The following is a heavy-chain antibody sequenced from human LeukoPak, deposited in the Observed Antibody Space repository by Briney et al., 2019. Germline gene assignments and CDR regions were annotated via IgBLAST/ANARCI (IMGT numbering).Heavy chain of an antibody. CDR2: MNPNSGNT. V-gene: IGHV1-8*03. Sequence: ASVKVSCKASGYTFTSYDINWVRQATGQGLEWMGWMNPNSGNTSYAQKFQGRATITRSTPISTAYMELSSLRSDDTAVYYCAREWVLSDGSGSYFILFDIWGQGTMVTVSS. J-gene: IGHJ3*02. CDR1: GYTFTSYD. CDR3: AREWVLSDGSGSYFILFDI. D-gene: IGHD3-10*01.